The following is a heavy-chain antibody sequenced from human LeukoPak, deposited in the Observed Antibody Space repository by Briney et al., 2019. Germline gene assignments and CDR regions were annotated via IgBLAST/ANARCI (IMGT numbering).Heavy chain of an antibody. D-gene: IGHD6-19*01. CDR1: GGSISSSSYY. V-gene: IGHV4-39*07. J-gene: IGHJ5*02. CDR3: ARLRTGRIAVAGMVNWFDP. Sequence: SETLSLTCTVSGGSISSSSYYWGWIRQPPGKGLEWIGSIYYSGSTYYNPSLKSRVTISVDTSKNQYSLKLSSVTAADTAVYYCARLRTGRIAVAGMVNWFDPWGQGTLVTVSS. CDR2: IYYSGST.